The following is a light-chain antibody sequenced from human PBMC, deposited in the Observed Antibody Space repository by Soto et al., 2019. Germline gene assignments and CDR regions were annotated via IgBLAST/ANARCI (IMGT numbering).Light chain of an antibody. J-gene: IGLJ1*01. CDR2: KGT. Sequence: QSALAQPASVSGSPGQSITISCTGTSXDVGAYDSVSWYQQHPHKAPQVIIYKGTQRPSGVSNRFSGSTSGNAASLTISGLQADDEADYFCCSSAPESTYVFGTGTKVTLL. CDR3: CSSAPESTYV. CDR1: SXDVGAYDS. V-gene: IGLV2-23*01.